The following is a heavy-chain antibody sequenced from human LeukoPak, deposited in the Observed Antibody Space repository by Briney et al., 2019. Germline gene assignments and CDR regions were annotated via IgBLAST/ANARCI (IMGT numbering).Heavy chain of an antibody. J-gene: IGHJ4*02. CDR2: IWYDGSNK. CDR1: GFTFSSYG. CDR3: ARYYDSSGYYPTIDY. V-gene: IGHV3-33*01. D-gene: IGHD3-22*01. Sequence: AGGSLRLSCAASGFTFSSYGMHWVRQAPGKGLEWVAVIWYDGSNKYYADSVKGRFTISRDNSKNTLYLQMNSLRAEDTPVYYCARYYDSSGYYPTIDYWGQGTLVTVSS.